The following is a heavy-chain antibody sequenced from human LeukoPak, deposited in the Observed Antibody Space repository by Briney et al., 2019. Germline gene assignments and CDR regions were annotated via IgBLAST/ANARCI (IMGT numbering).Heavy chain of an antibody. CDR1: GGSFSGYY. CDR3: ARGSSSGWSH. D-gene: IGHD6-19*01. Sequence: SETLSLTCAVYGGSFSGYYWSWIRQPPGKGLEWIGEINHSGSTNYNPSLKSRVTISVDTSKNQSSLKLSSVTAADTAVYYCARGSSSGWSHWGQGTLVTVSS. CDR2: INHSGST. V-gene: IGHV4-34*01. J-gene: IGHJ4*02.